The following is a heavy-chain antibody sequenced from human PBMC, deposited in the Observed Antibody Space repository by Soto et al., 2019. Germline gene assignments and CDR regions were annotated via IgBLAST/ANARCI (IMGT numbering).Heavy chain of an antibody. D-gene: IGHD4-17*01. CDR1: GGSISSGGYY. V-gene: IGHV4-31*03. CDR3: ARVGPYGAFDI. CDR2: IYYSGST. Sequence: SDTLSLTCTVSGGSISSGGYYWSWIRQHPGKGLEWIGYIYYSGSTYYNPSLKSRVTISVDTSKNQFSLKLSSVTVADTAVYYCARVGPYGAFDIWGQGTMVTVSS. J-gene: IGHJ3*02.